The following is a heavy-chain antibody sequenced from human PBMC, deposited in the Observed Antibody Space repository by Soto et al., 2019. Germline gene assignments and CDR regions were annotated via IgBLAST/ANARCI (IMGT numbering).Heavy chain of an antibody. Sequence: QMQLVQSGPEVKKPGTSVKVSCKASGFTFTSSAVQWVRQARGQRLEWIGWIVVGSGNTNYAQKFQERVTITRDMSTSTDYMELSSLRSEDTAVYYCAAATQSYDRLNPDYYYYGMDVWGQGTTVTVSS. CDR3: AAATQSYDRLNPDYYYYGMDV. V-gene: IGHV1-58*01. CDR2: IVVGSGNT. D-gene: IGHD3-22*01. J-gene: IGHJ6*02. CDR1: GFTFTSSA.